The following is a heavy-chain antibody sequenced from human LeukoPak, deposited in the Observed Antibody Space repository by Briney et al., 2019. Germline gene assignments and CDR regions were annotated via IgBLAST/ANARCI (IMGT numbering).Heavy chain of an antibody. Sequence: ASVKVSCKASGYTFTSYDINWVRQATGQGLEWMGWMNPNSGNTGYAQKFQGRVTMTRNTSISTAYMELSSLRSEDTAVYYCARVYECSGGSCYSLTGYFQHWGQGTLVTVSS. D-gene: IGHD2-15*01. CDR1: GYTFTSYD. CDR2: MNPNSGNT. V-gene: IGHV1-8*01. J-gene: IGHJ1*01. CDR3: ARVYECSGGSCYSLTGYFQH.